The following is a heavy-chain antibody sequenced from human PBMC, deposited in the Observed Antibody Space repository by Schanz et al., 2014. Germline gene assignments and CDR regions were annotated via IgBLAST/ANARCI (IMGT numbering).Heavy chain of an antibody. CDR3: ARGPIPIQGVPMDF. CDR1: GLNFDYYG. J-gene: IGHJ4*02. D-gene: IGHD3-10*01. Sequence: QVQLVESGGGVVQPGRSLRLSCATSGLNFDYYGMNWVRQAPGKGPEWVANIGYDGSEKYYVDSVKGRFTISRDNSKDTLYLQMSGLTPEDTAVYYCARGPIPIQGVPMDFWGQGTLVTVSS. V-gene: IGHV3-33*01. CDR2: IGYDGSEK.